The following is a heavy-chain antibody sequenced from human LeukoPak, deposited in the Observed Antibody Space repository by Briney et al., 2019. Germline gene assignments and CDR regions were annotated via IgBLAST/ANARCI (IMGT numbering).Heavy chain of an antibody. V-gene: IGHV4-61*08. CDR2: IYYSGST. J-gene: IGHJ6*03. D-gene: IGHD5-18*01. Sequence: SQTLSLTCTASGDSISSGDYYWSWIRQPPGKGLEWIGYIYYSGSTNYNPSLKSRISISVDTSKNQFSLKLSSVTAADTAVYYCARTTEGGYTYNYFYYYYMDVWGKGTTVTISS. CDR3: ARTTEGGYTYNYFYYYYMDV. CDR1: GDSISSGDYY.